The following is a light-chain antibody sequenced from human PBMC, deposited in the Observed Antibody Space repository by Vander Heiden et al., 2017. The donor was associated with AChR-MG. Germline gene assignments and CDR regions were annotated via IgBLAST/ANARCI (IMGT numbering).Light chain of an antibody. Sequence: DIQMTQSPSSLSASVGDRVSITCRASQSISSYLNWHQQEPGKAPKLLIYAASSLQSGVPSRFSGGGSGTDFTLTISRLQPEDFATYYCLQSESNPYTFGQGTKVEIK. V-gene: IGKV1-39*01. CDR3: LQSESNPYT. J-gene: IGKJ2*01. CDR2: AAS. CDR1: QSISSY.